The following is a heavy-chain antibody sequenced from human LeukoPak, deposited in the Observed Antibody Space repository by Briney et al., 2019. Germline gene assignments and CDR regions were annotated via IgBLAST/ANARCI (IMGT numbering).Heavy chain of an antibody. CDR1: GFTFSSYE. D-gene: IGHD6-13*01. CDR2: ISSSGSTI. Sequence: GGSLRLSCAASGFTFSSYEMNWVRQAPGKGLEGVSYISSSGSTIYYADSVKGRFTISRDNAKNSLYLQMNSLRAEDTAVYYCTRSQGSWPDYFDYWGQGTLVTVSS. J-gene: IGHJ4*02. V-gene: IGHV3-48*03. CDR3: TRSQGSWPDYFDY.